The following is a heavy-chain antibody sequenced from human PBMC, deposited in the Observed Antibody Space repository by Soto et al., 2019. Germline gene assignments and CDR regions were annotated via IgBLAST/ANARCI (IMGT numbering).Heavy chain of an antibody. CDR3: AKGSANVSPYYFDF. J-gene: IGHJ4*02. V-gene: IGHV3-23*01. CDR2: ITGSGGDT. CDR1: GFTFNIYA. Sequence: GGFLRLSCAASGFTFNIYAMGWVRQAPAKGLEWISAITGSGGDTYHADSVRGRFTISRDNSNNMLFMQMNSLRAEDSAVYYCAKGSANVSPYYFDFWAQGTLVTVSS.